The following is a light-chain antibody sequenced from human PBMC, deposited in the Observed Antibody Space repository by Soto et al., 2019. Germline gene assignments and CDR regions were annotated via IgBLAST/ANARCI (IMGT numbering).Light chain of an antibody. CDR1: QSVSSNY. CDR3: HQYGIAP. V-gene: IGKV3-20*01. J-gene: IGKJ4*01. Sequence: EIVLTLSPGTLSLSPGERATLSYRASQSVSSNYLAWYQQKPGQAPRLLIYGPSSRATGIPDRFSGSGSGTEFTLTISSLEPEDFAVYYCHQYGIAPFGGGTKVDIK. CDR2: GPS.